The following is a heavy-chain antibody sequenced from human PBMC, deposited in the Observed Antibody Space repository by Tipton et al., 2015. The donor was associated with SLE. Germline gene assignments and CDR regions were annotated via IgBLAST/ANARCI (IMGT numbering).Heavy chain of an antibody. J-gene: IGHJ4*02. Sequence: TLSLTCTVSGGSVSSGSHYWSWIRQPPGKGLEWIASINSSESPYYNPSLRSRVIMSLDTSKNQFSLKLSSVTAADTAVYYCCSGYHYFDYWGQGTLVTVSS. CDR3: CSGYHYFDY. D-gene: IGHD3-22*01. CDR1: GGSVSSGSHY. CDR2: INSSESP. V-gene: IGHV4-61*01.